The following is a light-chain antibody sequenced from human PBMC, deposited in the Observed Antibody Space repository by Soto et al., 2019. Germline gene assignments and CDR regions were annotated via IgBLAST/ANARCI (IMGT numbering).Light chain of an antibody. Sequence: QAVVTQEPSLIVSPGGTVTLTCGSSTGTVTGGHYPYWFQQKPGQAPRTLIYDTNNKLSWIPDRFSGSLLGGKAALTLSGAQPDDEADYYCLLSYSGARVFGGGTKLTVL. CDR1: TGTVTGGHY. V-gene: IGLV7-46*01. CDR3: LLSYSGARV. J-gene: IGLJ3*02. CDR2: DTN.